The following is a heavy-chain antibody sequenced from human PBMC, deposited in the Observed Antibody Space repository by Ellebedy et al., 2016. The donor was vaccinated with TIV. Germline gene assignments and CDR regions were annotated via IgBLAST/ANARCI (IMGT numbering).Heavy chain of an antibody. CDR1: GGTFGTSA. D-gene: IGHD4-17*01. Sequence: SVKVSXKASGGTFGTSAISWVRQAPGQGLEWLGGVMPVFGSTKYAQNFQDRVTITAHESTGTAYMELSSLRSDDTAVYYCLMYGDYVFGLDYWGQGTLVTVSS. J-gene: IGHJ4*02. V-gene: IGHV1-69*13. CDR3: LMYGDYVFGLDY. CDR2: VMPVFGST.